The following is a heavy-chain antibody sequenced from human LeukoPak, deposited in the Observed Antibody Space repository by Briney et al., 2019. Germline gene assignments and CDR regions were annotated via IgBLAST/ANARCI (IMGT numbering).Heavy chain of an antibody. D-gene: IGHD3-22*01. J-gene: IGHJ4*02. CDR2: VWYDGSNK. CDR3: ARQGGGYYDSYDY. CDR1: GFTFSSYG. Sequence: PGRSLRLSCAASGFTFSSYGMHWVRQAPGKGLEGVAVVWYDGSNKYYADSVKGRFTISRDNSKNTLYLQMNSLRAEDTAVYYCARQGGGYYDSYDYWGQGTLVTVSS. V-gene: IGHV3-33*08.